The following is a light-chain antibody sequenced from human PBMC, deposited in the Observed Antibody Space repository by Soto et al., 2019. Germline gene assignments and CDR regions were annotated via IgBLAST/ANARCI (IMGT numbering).Light chain of an antibody. Sequence: QSALTQPPSVSGSPGQSVTISCTGTSSDVGSYNRVSWYQRPPGTAPKLMIYEVSNRPSGVPDRFSGSKSGNTASLTISGLQAEDEADYYCSSYTSSSTPRVFGTGTKVTVL. V-gene: IGLV2-18*02. CDR1: SSDVGSYNR. CDR3: SSYTSSSTPRV. J-gene: IGLJ1*01. CDR2: EVS.